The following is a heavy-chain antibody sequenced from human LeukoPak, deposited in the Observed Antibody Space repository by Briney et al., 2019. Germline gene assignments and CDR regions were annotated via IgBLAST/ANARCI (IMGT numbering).Heavy chain of an antibody. CDR2: IYYSGST. V-gene: IGHV4-30-4*01. Sequence: SETLPLTCTVSGGSINSGDYHYWSWIRQPPGKGLEWIGYIYYSGSTYYNPSLKSRVTISVDMSKNQFSLKLSSVSAADTAVYYCARHDYGDYGAFDIWGQGAMVTVSS. J-gene: IGHJ3*02. CDR1: GGSINSGDYHY. D-gene: IGHD4-17*01. CDR3: ARHDYGDYGAFDI.